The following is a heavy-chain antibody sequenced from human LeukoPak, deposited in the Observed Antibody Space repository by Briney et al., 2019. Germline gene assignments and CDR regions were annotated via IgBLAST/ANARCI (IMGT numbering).Heavy chain of an antibody. CDR2: IIPIFGTA. CDR3: ARDPTAGAPDYYDSSGYHYFDY. CDR1: GGTFSSYA. D-gene: IGHD3-22*01. V-gene: IGHV1-69*13. Sequence: ASVKVSCNASGGTFSSYAISWVRQAPGQGLEWMGWIIPIFGTANYAQKFQGRVTITADESTSTAYMELSSLRSEDTAVYYCARDPTAGAPDYYDSSGYHYFDYWGQGTLVTVSS. J-gene: IGHJ4*02.